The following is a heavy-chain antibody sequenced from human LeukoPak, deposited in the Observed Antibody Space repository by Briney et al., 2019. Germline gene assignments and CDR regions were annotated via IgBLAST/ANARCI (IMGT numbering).Heavy chain of an antibody. CDR2: SRNEGHSYST. D-gene: IGHD3-10*01. CDR3: VALLRGIGY. Sequence: PGGSLRLSCAVSGFTFSDHYMDWVRQAPGKGLEWIGRSRNEGHSYSTDFAASVRGRASLSRDHSRNSLYLQINSLRTDDTAVYYCVALLRGIGYWGQGTLVTVFS. CDR1: GFTFSDHY. V-gene: IGHV3-72*01. J-gene: IGHJ4*02.